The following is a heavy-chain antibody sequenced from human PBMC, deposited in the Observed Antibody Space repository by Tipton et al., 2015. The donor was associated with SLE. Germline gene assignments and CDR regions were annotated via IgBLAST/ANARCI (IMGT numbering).Heavy chain of an antibody. CDR2: VYDSGTT. D-gene: IGHD2-2*02. CDR3: ARALWADKDFGGAPSIIRLRAFDL. Sequence: TLSLTCTVSGGSIRNYFWHWIRQSPGKGLEWIGYVYDSGTTKYNPSLKSRLTISVDTSKSHFSLKLTSVTAADTAVYFCARALWADKDFGGAPSIIRLRAFDLWGQGTKVTVSS. V-gene: IGHV4-59*01. J-gene: IGHJ3*01. CDR1: GGSIRNYF.